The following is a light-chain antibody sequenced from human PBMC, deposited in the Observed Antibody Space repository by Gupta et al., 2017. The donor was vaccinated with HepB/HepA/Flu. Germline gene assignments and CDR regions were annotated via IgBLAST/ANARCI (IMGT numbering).Light chain of an antibody. V-gene: IGLV1-40*01. CDR1: RPNIGAGYD. CDR3: QSYDSSLSGSPVV. Sequence: QSVLTQPPSVSGAPGQRVTISCSGSRPNIGAGYDVHWYQQPPRTAPKLLIYGNNRPSRVPDRFSGSRSGTSASLAITGLQAEDEADYYCQSYDSSLSGSPVVFGGGTKLTVL. CDR2: GN. J-gene: IGLJ2*01.